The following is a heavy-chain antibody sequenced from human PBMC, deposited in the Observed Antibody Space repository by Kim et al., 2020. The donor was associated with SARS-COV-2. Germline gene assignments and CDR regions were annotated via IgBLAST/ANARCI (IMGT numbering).Heavy chain of an antibody. J-gene: IGHJ4*02. V-gene: IGHV3-23*01. CDR3: AKDYEAYCGGDCYTHFDY. Sequence: GGSLRLSCAASGFTFSSYGMSWVRQAPGKGLEWVSGISGSGGSSYYADSVKGRFIISRDNSKNTLFLQMYSLRAEDTAIYYCAKDYEAYCGGDCYTHFDYWGQGTLVTVSS. D-gene: IGHD2-21*02. CDR1: GFTFSSYG. CDR2: ISGSGGSS.